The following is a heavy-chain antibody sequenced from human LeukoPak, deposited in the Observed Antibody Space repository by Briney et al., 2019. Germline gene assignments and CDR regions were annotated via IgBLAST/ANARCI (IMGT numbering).Heavy chain of an antibody. CDR1: GGSFSGYY. CDR2: INHSGST. CDR3: ARDRENYSFWSGYYRRRFDY. V-gene: IGHV4-34*01. Sequence: PSETLSLTCAVYGGSFSGYYWSWIRQPPGKGLEWIGEINHSGSTNYNPSLKSRVTISVDTSKNQFSLKLSSVTAADTAVYYCARDRENYSFWSGYYRRRFDYWGQGTLVTVSS. D-gene: IGHD3-3*01. J-gene: IGHJ4*02.